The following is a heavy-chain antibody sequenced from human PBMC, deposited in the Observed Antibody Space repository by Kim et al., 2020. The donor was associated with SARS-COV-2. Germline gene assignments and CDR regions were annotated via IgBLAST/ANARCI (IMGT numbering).Heavy chain of an antibody. V-gene: IGHV3-30*18. CDR3: AKDLYYYGSWSYIVIAYYYSGMYV. Sequence: GGSLRLSCAASGFTFSSYGMHWVRQAPGKGLEWVAVISYDGSNKYYADSVKGRFTISRDNSKNTLYLQMNSLRAEDTAVYYCAKDLYYYGSWSYIVIAYYYSGMYVSGQESTVSVSS. CDR1: GFTFSSYG. J-gene: IGHJ6*02. D-gene: IGHD3-10*01. CDR2: ISYDGSNK.